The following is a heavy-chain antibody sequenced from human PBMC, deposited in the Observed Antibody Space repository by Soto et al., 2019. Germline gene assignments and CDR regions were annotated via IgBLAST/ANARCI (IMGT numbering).Heavy chain of an antibody. CDR1: GGSITSGSFY. J-gene: IGHJ5*01. D-gene: IGHD2-21*02. CDR2: IYYSGSV. CDR3: ARHGTALTAVNWFVS. Sequence: SETLSLTCTVSGGSITSGSFYWGWVRHSPGKGLEWIGSIYYSGSVFYNPSLGSRVTISADVSRDQFSLKLTSVTAADTAVYYCARHGTALTAVNWFVSWGHGTLVTVSS. V-gene: IGHV4-39*01.